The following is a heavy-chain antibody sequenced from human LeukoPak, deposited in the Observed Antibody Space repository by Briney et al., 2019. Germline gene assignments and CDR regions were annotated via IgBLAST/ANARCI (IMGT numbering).Heavy chain of an antibody. D-gene: IGHD3-10*01. V-gene: IGHV3-66*01. J-gene: IGHJ5*02. Sequence: GGSLRLSCTASGFTVSSNYMSWVRQAPGKGLEWVSVIYSGGSTYYADSVKGRFTISRDNSKNTLYLQTNSLRAEDTAVYYCAREGGRITMVRGVFDPWGQGTLVTVSS. CDR2: IYSGGST. CDR3: AREGGRITMVRGVFDP. CDR1: GFTVSSNY.